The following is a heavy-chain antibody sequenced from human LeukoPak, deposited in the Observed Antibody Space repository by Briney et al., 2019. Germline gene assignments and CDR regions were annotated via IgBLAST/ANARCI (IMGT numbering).Heavy chain of an antibody. Sequence: SETLSLTCTVSGGSISSSSYYWGWIRQPPGKGLEWIGSIYYSGSTYYNPSLKSRVTISVDTSKNQFSLKLSSVTAADTAVYYCAREGSSQSNDAFDIWGQGTMVTVSS. CDR1: GGSISSSSYY. J-gene: IGHJ3*02. D-gene: IGHD6-13*01. V-gene: IGHV4-39*02. CDR3: AREGSSQSNDAFDI. CDR2: IYYSGST.